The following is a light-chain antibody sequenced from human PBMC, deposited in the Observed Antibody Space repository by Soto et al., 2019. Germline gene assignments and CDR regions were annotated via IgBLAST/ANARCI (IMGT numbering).Light chain of an antibody. CDR2: GAS. V-gene: IGKV1D-12*01. Sequence: DIQMTQSPSSVSAYVGDRVTITCRASQGISSWLAWYQQKPGKAPNLLIYGASSLQSGVPSRFSGSGSVTDFTLIITSLQPEDSATYYCQQANSSPLTFGGGTKVEIK. J-gene: IGKJ4*01. CDR3: QQANSSPLT. CDR1: QGISSW.